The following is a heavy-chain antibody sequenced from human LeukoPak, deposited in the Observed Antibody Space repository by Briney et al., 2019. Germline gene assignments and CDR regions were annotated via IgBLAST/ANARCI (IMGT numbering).Heavy chain of an antibody. Sequence: GGSLRLSCSASGFTFSSYAMHWVRQAPGKGLEYVSAISSNGSSTYYADSVKGRFTISRDNSKNTLYLQMSSLRAEDTAVYYCVKVPPGEGFGEMDVWGKGTTVTVSS. CDR3: VKVPPGEGFGEMDV. J-gene: IGHJ6*04. CDR1: GFTFSSYA. CDR2: ISSNGSST. D-gene: IGHD3-10*01. V-gene: IGHV3-64D*06.